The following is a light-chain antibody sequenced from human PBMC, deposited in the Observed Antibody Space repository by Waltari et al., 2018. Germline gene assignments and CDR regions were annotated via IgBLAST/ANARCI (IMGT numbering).Light chain of an antibody. CDR1: DLPNQY. J-gene: IGLJ2*01. Sequence: FQLTQSPSVSVSPGQTARITCPGSDLPNQYSYWYQQKPGQAPVLIIFKDIERPSGIHERFSASRSGTVVTLTINGVLAEDEADYYCQATDSRVFGGGTKLTV. V-gene: IGLV3-25*03. CDR2: KDI. CDR3: QATDSRV.